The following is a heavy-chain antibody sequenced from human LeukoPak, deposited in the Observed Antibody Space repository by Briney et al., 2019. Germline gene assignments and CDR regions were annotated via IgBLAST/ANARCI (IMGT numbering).Heavy chain of an antibody. CDR2: INPSGGST. D-gene: IGHD3-22*01. V-gene: IGHV1-46*01. CDR3: ARVATMIVVVNYFDN. J-gene: IGHJ4*02. CDR1: GYTFTTYS. Sequence: ASVKVSCKASGYTFTTYSMHWVRQAPGQGLEWMGIINPSGGSTSYAQKFQGRVTMTRDTSTSTVYMELCSLRSEDTAVYYCARVATMIVVVNYFDNWGQGTLVTVSS.